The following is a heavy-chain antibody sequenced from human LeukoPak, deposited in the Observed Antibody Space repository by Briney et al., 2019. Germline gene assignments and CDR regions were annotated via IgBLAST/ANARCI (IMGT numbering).Heavy chain of an antibody. J-gene: IGHJ4*02. Sequence: PSETLSLTCTVSGGSISSYYWSWIRQPPGKGLEWIPYISNSGSTYYNPSLKSRVTMSADTSKNQFSLKLSSVTAADTAVFYCARVGTYGSGSYLSWLDYWGQGTLVTVSS. D-gene: IGHD3-10*01. CDR3: ARVGTYGSGSYLSWLDY. CDR1: GGSISSYY. CDR2: ISNSGST. V-gene: IGHV4-59*12.